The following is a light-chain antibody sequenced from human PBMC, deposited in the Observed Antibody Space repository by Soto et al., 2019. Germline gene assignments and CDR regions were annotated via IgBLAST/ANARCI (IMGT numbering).Light chain of an antibody. J-gene: IGKJ1*01. CDR2: EAS. Sequence: IQMTQSPSTLSASVGDRVAITCRASQSISTWLAWCQQKPGKAPKVLIYEASKLESGVPSRFSGSGSGTEFTLTISTLQPDDVATYYCQQYNSYQWTFGQGTKVDIK. CDR3: QQYNSYQWT. CDR1: QSISTW. V-gene: IGKV1-5*01.